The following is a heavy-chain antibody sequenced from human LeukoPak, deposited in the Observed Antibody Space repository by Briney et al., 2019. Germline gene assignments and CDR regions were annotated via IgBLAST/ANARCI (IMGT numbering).Heavy chain of an antibody. V-gene: IGHV4-34*01. CDR1: GGSFSGYY. J-gene: IGHJ5*02. CDR2: INHSGGT. CDR3: ARGREVVVVVPAAITGIDP. Sequence: SETLSLACAVYGGSFSGYYWSWIRQPPGKGLEWIGEINHSGGTNYNPSLKSRVTISVDTSKNQFSLKLSSVTAADTAVYYCARGREVVVVVPAAITGIDPWGQGTLVTVSS. D-gene: IGHD2-2*02.